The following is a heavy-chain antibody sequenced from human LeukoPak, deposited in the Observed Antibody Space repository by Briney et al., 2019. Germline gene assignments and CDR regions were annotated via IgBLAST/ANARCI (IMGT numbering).Heavy chain of an antibody. CDR2: INSDGSST. D-gene: IGHD6-13*01. CDR3: ARVPYSSSLPDY. Sequence: GGSLRLSCAASGFTFSSYWMHWVRQAPGKGLVWVSRINSDGSSTSYADSVKGRFTISRDNSKNTLYLQMNSLRAEDTAVYYCARVPYSSSLPDYWGQGTLVTVSS. J-gene: IGHJ4*02. V-gene: IGHV3-74*01. CDR1: GFTFSSYW.